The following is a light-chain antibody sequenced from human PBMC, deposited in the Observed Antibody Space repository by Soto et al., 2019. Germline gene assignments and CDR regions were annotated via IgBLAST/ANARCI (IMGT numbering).Light chain of an antibody. CDR2: WAS. V-gene: IGKV4-1*01. CDR3: QQSYDTPRT. J-gene: IGKJ1*01. CDR1: QSVLYSSNNKNY. Sequence: DIVMTQSPDSLAVSLGERATINCKSSQSVLYSSNNKNYLAWYQQKSGQSPKLLIYWASTRESGVPDRFSGSWSGTDFTLTISSLQTEDASVYYCQQSYDTPRTFGQGTKVEIK.